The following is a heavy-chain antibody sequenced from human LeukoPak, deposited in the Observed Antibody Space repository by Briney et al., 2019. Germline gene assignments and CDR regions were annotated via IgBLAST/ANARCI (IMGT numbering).Heavy chain of an antibody. V-gene: IGHV3-20*01. D-gene: IGHD5-12*01. Sequence: PGGSLRLSCAASGVTFENYGMSCVRQVPGKGLEWGSGINWSGGSTDYADSVKGRFTISRDNAKNSVYLQMNNLRAEDTALYHCARDVGYEYFWFDPWGQGTLVTVSS. CDR1: GVTFENYG. J-gene: IGHJ5*02. CDR2: INWSGGST. CDR3: ARDVGYEYFWFDP.